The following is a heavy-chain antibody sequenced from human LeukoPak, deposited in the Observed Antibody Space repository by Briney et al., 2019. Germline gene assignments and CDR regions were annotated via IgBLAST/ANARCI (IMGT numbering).Heavy chain of an antibody. Sequence: PGGSLRLSCAASGFTFDDYAMHWARQPPGKGLEWVSLISGDGGSTYYADSVKGRFTVSRDNSKNSLYLQMNSLRTEDTALYYCAKDLYSSMDSWGQGTLVSVSS. CDR2: ISGDGGST. CDR1: GFTFDDYA. V-gene: IGHV3-43*02. CDR3: AKDLYSSMDS. D-gene: IGHD6-13*01. J-gene: IGHJ5*01.